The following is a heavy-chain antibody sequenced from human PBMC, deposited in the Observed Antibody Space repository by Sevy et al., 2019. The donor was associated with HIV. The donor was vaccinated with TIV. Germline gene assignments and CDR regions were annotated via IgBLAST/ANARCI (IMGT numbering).Heavy chain of an antibody. CDR2: MKEDGSER. Sequence: GGCLRLSCAASGFTFSSYWMSWVRQAPGKGLEWVATMKEDGSERNYVDSVKGRFTISIDNAKNSLYLQMNSLRAEDTAVYYCVREGVGVDSYSLDCWGQGTLVTVSS. CDR1: GFTFSSYW. J-gene: IGHJ4*02. V-gene: IGHV3-7*01. D-gene: IGHD2-15*01. CDR3: VREGVGVDSYSLDC.